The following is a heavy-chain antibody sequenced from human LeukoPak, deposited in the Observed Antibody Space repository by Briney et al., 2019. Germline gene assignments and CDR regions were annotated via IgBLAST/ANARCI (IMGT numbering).Heavy chain of an antibody. CDR3: ARDYHDSNGYYSNAFDH. CDR1: GFSFSDYW. Sequence: GGSLRLSFVASGFSFSDYWMHWVRQVPGKGLQWVAHINRDGSITRYADSVKGRFTISRDNAENTMYLQMNSLGVGDTAVYYCARDYHDSNGYYSNAFDHWGQGSLLAVSS. V-gene: IGHV3-74*01. D-gene: IGHD3-22*01. J-gene: IGHJ4*02. CDR2: INRDGSIT.